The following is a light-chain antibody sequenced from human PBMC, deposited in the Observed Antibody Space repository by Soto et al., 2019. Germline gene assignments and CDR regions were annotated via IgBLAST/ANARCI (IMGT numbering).Light chain of an antibody. Sequence: EIVLTQSPGTLSLSPGERATLSCRASQSISSNYLAWYQQRPGQAPRLLIFGASYRATGIPDRFSGSGSGTDFTRTISRLEPEDFAVYYCQQYSSSPPEFTFGPGTRVDSK. CDR2: GAS. CDR3: QQYSSSPPEFT. V-gene: IGKV3-20*01. CDR1: QSISSNY. J-gene: IGKJ3*01.